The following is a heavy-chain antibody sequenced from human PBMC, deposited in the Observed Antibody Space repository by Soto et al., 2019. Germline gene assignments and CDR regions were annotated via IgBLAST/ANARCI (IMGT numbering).Heavy chain of an antibody. CDR1: GFTFSSYG. CDR2: ISYDGSNK. D-gene: IGHD3-9*01. V-gene: IGHV3-30*18. J-gene: IGHJ5*02. CDR3: AKDTYYDILTGYPIRGNWFDP. Sequence: GGSLRLSCAASGFTFSSYGMHWVRQAPGKGLEWVAVISYDGSNKYYADSVKGRFTISRDNSKNTLYLQMNSLRAEDTAVYYCAKDTYYDILTGYPIRGNWFDPWGQGTLVTVSS.